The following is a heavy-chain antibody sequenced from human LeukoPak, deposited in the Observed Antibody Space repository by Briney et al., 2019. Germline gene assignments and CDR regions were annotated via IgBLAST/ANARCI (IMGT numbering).Heavy chain of an antibody. J-gene: IGHJ3*02. CDR3: ARGLLRATDAFDI. D-gene: IGHD2-21*01. V-gene: IGHV4-61*02. Sequence: SQTLSLTCTVSGGSISSGSYYWSWIRQPAGKGLEWIGRIYTSGSTNYNPSLKSRVTISVDTSKNQFSLKLSSVTAADTAVYYCARGLLRATDAFDIWGQGTMVTVSS. CDR2: IYTSGST. CDR1: GGSISSGSYY.